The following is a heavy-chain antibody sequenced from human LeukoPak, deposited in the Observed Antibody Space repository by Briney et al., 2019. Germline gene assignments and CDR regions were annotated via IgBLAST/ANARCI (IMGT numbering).Heavy chain of an antibody. D-gene: IGHD3-10*01. CDR3: ARDWGFHYGRFDP. V-gene: IGHV3-48*01. J-gene: IGHJ5*02. CDR2: ISISGTTI. CDR1: GFTFSSYS. Sequence: GGSLRLSCVASGFTFSSYSMNWVRQAPGKGLEWVSYISISGTTIYYADSVKGRFTISRDDAKNSLYLQMNSLRAEDTAVYYCARDWGFHYGRFDPWGQGTLVTVSS.